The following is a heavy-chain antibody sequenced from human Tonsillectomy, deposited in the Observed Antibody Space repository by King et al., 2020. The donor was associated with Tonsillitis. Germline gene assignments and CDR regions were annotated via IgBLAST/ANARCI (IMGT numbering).Heavy chain of an antibody. Sequence: VQLVESGGGVVQPGRSLRLSCAASGFTFSSYGMHWVRQAPGKGLEWVAVISYDGSNKYYADSVKGRFTISRDNSKNTLYLQMNSLRAENTAVYYCAKDVGSRGSWGCDYWGQGTLVTVSS. CDR1: GFTFSSYG. D-gene: IGHD6-13*01. CDR3: AKDVGSRGSWGCDY. J-gene: IGHJ4*02. V-gene: IGHV3-30*18. CDR2: ISYDGSNK.